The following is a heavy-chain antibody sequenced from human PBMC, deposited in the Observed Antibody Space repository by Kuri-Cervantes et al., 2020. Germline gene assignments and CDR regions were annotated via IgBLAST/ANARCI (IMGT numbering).Heavy chain of an antibody. V-gene: IGHV3-23*01. J-gene: IGHJ5*02. CDR3: AKTNGQTSSYNWFDP. Sequence: GESLKISCAASGFTFSSYAMSWVRQAPGKGLEWVSAISGSGGSTYYADSVKGRFTISRDNSKNTLYLQMNSLRAEDTAVYYCAKTNGQTSSYNWFDPWGQGTLVTVSS. D-gene: IGHD6-6*01. CDR2: ISGSGGST. CDR1: GFTFSSYA.